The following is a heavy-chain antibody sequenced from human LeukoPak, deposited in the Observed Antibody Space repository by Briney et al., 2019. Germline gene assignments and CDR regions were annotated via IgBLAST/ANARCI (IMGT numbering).Heavy chain of an antibody. V-gene: IGHV3-7*01. CDR3: VKPYYFSSGSLN. CDR1: GFTFSSYW. D-gene: IGHD3-10*01. CDR2: IKQDGSEK. J-gene: IGHJ4*02. Sequence: PGGSLRLSCAASGFTFSSYWMSWVRQAPGKGLEWVANIKQDGSEKYYVDSVKGRFTISRDNAKNSLHLQMNSLRAEDTAIYYCVKPYYFSSGSLNWGQGTLVTVSS.